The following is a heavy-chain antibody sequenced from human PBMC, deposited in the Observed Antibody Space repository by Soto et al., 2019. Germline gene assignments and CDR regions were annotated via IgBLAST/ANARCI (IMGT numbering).Heavy chain of an antibody. CDR3: AREKTPMSPHYFYYGMDV. J-gene: IGHJ6*02. D-gene: IGHD3-9*01. V-gene: IGHV4-59*01. CDR1: GGSLRGYS. Sequence: SETLSLTCTVSGGSLRGYSWSWIRQSPGKGLEWIGYVYSGGGTNYSPSFMGRVTISVDTTDNQFSLKLNSVTAADTAVYYCAREKTPMSPHYFYYGMDVWRQGTTVT. CDR2: VYSGGGT.